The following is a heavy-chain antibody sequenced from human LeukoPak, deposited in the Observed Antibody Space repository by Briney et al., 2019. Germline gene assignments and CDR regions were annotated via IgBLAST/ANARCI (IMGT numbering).Heavy chain of an antibody. D-gene: IGHD5-12*01. CDR2: INTNTGNP. CDR3: ARDLGVATITGNDAFDI. V-gene: IGHV7-4-1*02. Sequence: GASVKVSCKASGYTFTSYAMNWVRQAPGQGLEWMGWINTNTGNPTYAQGFTGRFVFSLDTSVSTAYLQISSLKAEDTAVYYCARDLGVATITGNDAFDIWGQGTMVTVSS. J-gene: IGHJ3*02. CDR1: GYTFTSYA.